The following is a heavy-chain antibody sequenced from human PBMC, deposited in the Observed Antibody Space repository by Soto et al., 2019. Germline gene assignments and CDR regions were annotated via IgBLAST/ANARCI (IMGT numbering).Heavy chain of an antibody. CDR3: ARVIVVVPAPKARTSYYYYYYMDV. CDR1: GYTFTSYD. CDR2: MNPNSGNT. J-gene: IGHJ6*03. Sequence: ASVKVSCKASGYTFTSYDINWVRQATGQGLEWMGWMNPNSGNTGYAQKFQGRVTMTTNTSISTAYMELSSLRSEDTAVYYCARVIVVVPAPKARTSYYYYYYMDVWGKGTTVTVSS. D-gene: IGHD2-2*01. V-gene: IGHV1-8*01.